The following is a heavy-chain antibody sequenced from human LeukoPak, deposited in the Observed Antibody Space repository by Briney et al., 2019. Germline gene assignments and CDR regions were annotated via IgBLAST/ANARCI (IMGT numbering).Heavy chain of an antibody. CDR1: GFIFSSYG. J-gene: IGHJ4*02. D-gene: IGHD2-2*01. CDR2: ISGSGGST. Sequence: QPGGSLRLSCAASGFIFSSYGMHWVRQAPGKGLEWVSAISGSGGSTYYADSVKGRFTISRDNSKNTLYLQMNSLRAEDTAVYYCAKAPPRYCSSTSCCGDYWGQGTLVTVSS. V-gene: IGHV3-23*01. CDR3: AKAPPRYCSSTSCCGDY.